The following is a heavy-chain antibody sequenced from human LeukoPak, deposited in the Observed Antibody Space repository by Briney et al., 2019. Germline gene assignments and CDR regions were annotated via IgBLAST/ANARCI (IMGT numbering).Heavy chain of an antibody. Sequence: ASVKVSCKASGGTFSSYAISWVRQAPGQGLEWMGRIIPILGIANYAQKFQGRVTITADKSTSTAYMELSSPRSEDTAVYYCARDMGDGYFDYWGQGTLVAVSS. CDR1: GGTFSSYA. D-gene: IGHD5-24*01. V-gene: IGHV1-69*04. J-gene: IGHJ4*02. CDR2: IIPILGIA. CDR3: ARDMGDGYFDY.